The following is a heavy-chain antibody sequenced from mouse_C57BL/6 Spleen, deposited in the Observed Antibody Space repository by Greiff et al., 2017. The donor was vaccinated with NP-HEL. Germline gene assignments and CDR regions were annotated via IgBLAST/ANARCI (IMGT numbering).Heavy chain of an antibody. V-gene: IGHV5-4*01. Sequence: EVHLVESGGGLVKPGGSLKLSCAASGFTFSSYAMSWVRQTPEKRLEWVATISDGGSYTYYPDNVKGRFTISRDNAKNNLYLQMSHLKSEDTAMYYCARDGTTVVVRDWFAYWGQGTLVTVSA. J-gene: IGHJ3*01. D-gene: IGHD1-1*01. CDR2: ISDGGSYT. CDR1: GFTFSSYA. CDR3: ARDGTTVVVRDWFAY.